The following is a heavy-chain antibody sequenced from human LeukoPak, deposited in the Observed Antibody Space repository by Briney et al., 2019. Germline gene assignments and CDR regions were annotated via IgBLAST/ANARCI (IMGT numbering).Heavy chain of an antibody. CDR1: GGSISGYY. CDR3: ARGSPYSSSWYGYNWFDP. CDR2: INHSGST. J-gene: IGHJ5*02. V-gene: IGHV4-34*01. D-gene: IGHD6-13*01. Sequence: PSETLSLTCTVSGGSISGYYWSWIRQPPGKGLEWIGEINHSGSTNYNPSLKSRVTISVDTSKNQFSLKLSSVTAADTAVYYCARGSPYSSSWYGYNWFDPWGQGTLVTVSS.